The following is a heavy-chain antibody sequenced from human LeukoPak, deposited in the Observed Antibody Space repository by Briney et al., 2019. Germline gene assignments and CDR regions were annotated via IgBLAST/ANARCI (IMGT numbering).Heavy chain of an antibody. J-gene: IGHJ3*02. D-gene: IGHD6-13*01. Sequence: KPSETLSLTCTVSGYSVSSGYYWGWIRPPPGKGLECIGIIYHSGSTYYNPSLKSRVTISVDTSKNQFSLKLSSVTAADTAVYYCARARLSRAAGIGDAFDIWGQGTMVTVSS. CDR2: IYHSGST. V-gene: IGHV4-38-2*02. CDR3: ARARLSRAAGIGDAFDI. CDR1: GYSVSSGYY.